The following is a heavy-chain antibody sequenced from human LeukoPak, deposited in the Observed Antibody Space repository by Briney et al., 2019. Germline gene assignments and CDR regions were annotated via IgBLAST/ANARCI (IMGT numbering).Heavy chain of an antibody. V-gene: IGHV3-30-3*02. D-gene: IGHD2-2*01. CDR2: ISYDGSNK. CDR3: AKRFCSGSSCFFLESEFFQH. Sequence: GGSLRLSCAASGFTFSSYAMHWVRQAPGKGLEWVAVISYDGSNKYYADSVKGRFTISRDDSKNTLYLQMNNLRAEDTAVYYCAKRFCSGSSCFFLESEFFQHWGQGTLVTVSS. CDR1: GFTFSSYA. J-gene: IGHJ1*01.